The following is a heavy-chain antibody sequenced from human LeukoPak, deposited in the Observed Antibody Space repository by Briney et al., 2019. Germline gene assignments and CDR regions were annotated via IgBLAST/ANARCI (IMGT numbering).Heavy chain of an antibody. Sequence: GASVKVSCKASGGTFSSYAISWVRQAPGQGLEWMGRIIPILGIANYAQKFQGRVTITADKSTSTAYMELSSLRSEDTAVYYCARGANEWLRGNNWFDPWGQGTLVTVSS. J-gene: IGHJ5*02. CDR3: ARGANEWLRGNNWFDP. CDR1: GGTFSSYA. V-gene: IGHV1-69*04. CDR2: IIPILGIA. D-gene: IGHD3-3*01.